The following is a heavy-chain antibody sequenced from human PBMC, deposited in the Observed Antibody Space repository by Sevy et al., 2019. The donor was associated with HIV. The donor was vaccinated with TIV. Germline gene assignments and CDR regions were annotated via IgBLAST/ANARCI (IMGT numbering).Heavy chain of an antibody. Sequence: GGSLRLSCAASGFTFSSYAMHWVRQAPGKGLEWVAVISYDGSNKYYADSVKGRFTISRDNSKNTLYLQMNSLRAEDTAVYYSARALWRTGYFDYRGQGTLVTVSS. V-gene: IGHV3-30-3*01. CDR2: ISYDGSNK. CDR3: ARALWRTGYFDY. CDR1: GFTFSSYA. J-gene: IGHJ4*02.